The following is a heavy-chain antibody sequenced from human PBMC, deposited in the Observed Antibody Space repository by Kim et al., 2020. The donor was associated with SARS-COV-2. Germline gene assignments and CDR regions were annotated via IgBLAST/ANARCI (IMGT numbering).Heavy chain of an antibody. V-gene: IGHV3-30*18. CDR2: ISYDGSNK. CDR3: AKDLSVDTAVDWFDP. Sequence: GGSLRLSCAASGFTFSSYGMHWVRQAPGKGLEWVAVISYDGSNKYYADSVKGRFTISRDNSKNTLYLQMNSLRAEDTAVYYCAKDLSVDTAVDWFDPWGQGTLVTVSS. J-gene: IGHJ5*02. D-gene: IGHD5-18*01. CDR1: GFTFSSYG.